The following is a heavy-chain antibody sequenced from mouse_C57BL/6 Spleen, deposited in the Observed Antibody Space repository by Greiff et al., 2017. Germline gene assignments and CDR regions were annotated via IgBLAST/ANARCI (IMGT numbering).Heavy chain of an antibody. D-gene: IGHD4-1*01. V-gene: IGHV1-15*01. CDR3: KPNWNDY. CDR2: IDPETGGT. J-gene: IGHJ2*01. CDR1: GYTFTDYE. Sequence: VQLQESGAELVRPGASVTLSCKASGYTFTDYEMHWVKQTPVHGLEWIGAIDPETGGTAYNQKFKGKAILTADKSASTAYMELRSLTSEDSAVYYGKPNWNDYWGEGTTLTVSS.